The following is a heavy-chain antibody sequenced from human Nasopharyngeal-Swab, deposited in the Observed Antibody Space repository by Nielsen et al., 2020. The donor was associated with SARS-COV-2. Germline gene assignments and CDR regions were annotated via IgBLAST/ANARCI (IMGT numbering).Heavy chain of an antibody. V-gene: IGHV3-23*01. D-gene: IGHD1-14*01. Sequence: ETLSLTCAASGFTFRSYAISWVRQAPGKGLEWVSVISGSDYNTYYADSVKGRFTISRDNAKNTLYLQMNSLRAEDTAVYYCARGAEGFDYWGQGTLVTVSS. CDR2: ISGSDYNT. J-gene: IGHJ4*02. CDR3: ARGAEGFDY. CDR1: GFTFRSYA.